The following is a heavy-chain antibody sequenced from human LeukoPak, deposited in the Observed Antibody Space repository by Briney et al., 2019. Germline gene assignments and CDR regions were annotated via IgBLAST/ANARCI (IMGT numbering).Heavy chain of an antibody. CDR3: ARAAGDPAYFDY. CDR2: NIPIFGTA. D-gene: IGHD7-27*01. V-gene: IGHV1-69*05. CDR1: GGTFSSYA. Sequence: GASVKVSCKASGGTFSSYAISWVRQAPGQGLEWMGGNIPIFGTANYAQKFQGRVTITTDESTSTAYMELSSLRSEDTAVYYCARAAGDPAYFDYWGQGTLVTVSS. J-gene: IGHJ4*02.